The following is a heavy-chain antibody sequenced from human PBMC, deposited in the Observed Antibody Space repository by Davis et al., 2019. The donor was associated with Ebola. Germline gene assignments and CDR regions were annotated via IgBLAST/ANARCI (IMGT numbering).Heavy chain of an antibody. CDR3: ARGRYNNVGMDS. V-gene: IGHV1-8*01. CDR1: GYTFNDND. J-gene: IGHJ4*02. Sequence: ASVKVSCKASGYTFNDNDIHWVRQATGQGFEWMGWMNPNSGDTGYAQKFQDRVTMTRNTSISTAYMDLSSLRSEDSAVYYCARGRYNNVGMDSWGQGTLVTVSS. D-gene: IGHD1-26*01. CDR2: MNPNSGDT.